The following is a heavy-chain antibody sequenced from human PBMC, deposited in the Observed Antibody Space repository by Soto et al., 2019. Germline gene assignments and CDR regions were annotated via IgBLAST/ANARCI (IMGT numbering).Heavy chain of an antibody. CDR2: IKSKSDGGTT. CDR1: GLTFSDAW. CDR3: CTISHYSDTSGYYYYYGMDV. V-gene: IGHV3-15*01. Sequence: GGSLRLSCAVSGLTFSDAWMSWVRQAPGKGLEWVGRIKSKSDGGTTDYAAPVKGRFTISRDDSRNTLYLQMNGLKIEDSAVYFCCTISHYSDTSGYYYYYGMDVWGQGTTVTVSS. D-gene: IGHD3-22*01. J-gene: IGHJ6*02.